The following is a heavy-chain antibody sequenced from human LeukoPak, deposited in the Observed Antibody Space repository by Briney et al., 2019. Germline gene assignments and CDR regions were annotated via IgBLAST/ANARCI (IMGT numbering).Heavy chain of an antibody. D-gene: IGHD4-11*01. J-gene: IGHJ4*02. CDR1: GGSVRTYY. V-gene: IGHV4-59*02. Sequence: SETLSLTCTVSGGSVRTYYWSWIRQSPGKGLEWIGYIYSGSTNYNPSLKSRVTISVDASKNQCSLKLRSVTAADTAVYFCAGAHSNSFYFDFWGQGTLVSVSP. CDR3: AGAHSNSFYFDF. CDR2: IYSGST.